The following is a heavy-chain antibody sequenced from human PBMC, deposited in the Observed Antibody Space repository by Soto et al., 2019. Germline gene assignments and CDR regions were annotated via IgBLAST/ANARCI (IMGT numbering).Heavy chain of an antibody. CDR1: GYTFTNYG. Sequence: QVQVVQSGGEVKQPGASVKVSCKASGYTFTNYGLTWVRQAPGRGLEWMGWLSPNDGKTNYAQKLQGRLTMTTDTSTGTAYMELGSLRFDDTAIYYCVRGGGSNYFGLDVWGQGTTVTVSS. J-gene: IGHJ6*02. V-gene: IGHV1-18*01. CDR3: VRGGGSNYFGLDV. D-gene: IGHD3-16*01. CDR2: LSPNDGKT.